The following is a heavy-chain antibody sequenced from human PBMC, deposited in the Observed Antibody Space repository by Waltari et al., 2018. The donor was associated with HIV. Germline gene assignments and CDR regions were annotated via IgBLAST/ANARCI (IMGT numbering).Heavy chain of an antibody. CDR2: IKQDGSDK. J-gene: IGHJ4*02. Sequence: EVQLVESGGGLVQPGGSLRLSCAASGFTFNSHWMSWIRQAPGKGLEWVANIKQDGSDKNYVDSVKGRFTISRDNAKSSLYLQMNSLRAEDTAVYYCVRNGGSFDYWGQGTLVTVSS. D-gene: IGHD1-26*01. CDR1: GFTFNSHW. V-gene: IGHV3-7*01. CDR3: VRNGGSFDY.